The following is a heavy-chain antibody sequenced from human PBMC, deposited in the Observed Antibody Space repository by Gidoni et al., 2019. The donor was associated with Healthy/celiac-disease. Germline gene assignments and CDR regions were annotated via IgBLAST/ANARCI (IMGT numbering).Heavy chain of an antibody. V-gene: IGHV4-59*01. Sequence: QVQLQESGPGLVKPSETLSLTCTVSGCSISSYYWSWIRQPPGKGLEWIGYIYYSGSTNYNPSLKSRVTISVDTSKNQFSLKLSSVTAADTAVYYCASYSSGWFAFDIWGQGTMVTVSS. CDR2: IYYSGST. CDR1: GCSISSYY. D-gene: IGHD6-19*01. CDR3: ASYSSGWFAFDI. J-gene: IGHJ3*02.